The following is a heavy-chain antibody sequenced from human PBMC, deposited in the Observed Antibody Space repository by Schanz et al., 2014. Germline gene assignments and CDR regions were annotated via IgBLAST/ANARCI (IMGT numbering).Heavy chain of an antibody. D-gene: IGHD1-1*01. V-gene: IGHV3-48*01. Sequence: EVHLVESGGGLVQPGGSLRLSCAASGITFSSHCFNWVRQAPGKGLEWISYITYNGGTIYYADSVKGRFTISRDNAKNSLYLEMNSLRAEDTALYYCARDRRNADLDYWGQGTLVTVSS. J-gene: IGHJ4*02. CDR2: ITYNGGTI. CDR3: ARDRRNADLDY. CDR1: GITFSSHC.